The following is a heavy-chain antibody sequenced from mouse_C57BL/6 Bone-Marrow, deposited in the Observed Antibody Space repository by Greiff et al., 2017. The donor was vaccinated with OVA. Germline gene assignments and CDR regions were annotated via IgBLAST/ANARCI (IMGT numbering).Heavy chain of an antibody. CDR1: GFTFSSYG. Sequence: EVMLVESGGDLVKPGGSLKLSCAASGFTFSSYGMSWVRPTPDKRLEWVATISSGGSYTYYPDSVKGRFTLSRDNAKNTLYLHMSSLKSEDTAMYYCARHGDYGSFFDYWGQGTTLTVSS. CDR3: ARHGDYGSFFDY. J-gene: IGHJ2*01. D-gene: IGHD1-1*01. CDR2: ISSGGSYT. V-gene: IGHV5-6*01.